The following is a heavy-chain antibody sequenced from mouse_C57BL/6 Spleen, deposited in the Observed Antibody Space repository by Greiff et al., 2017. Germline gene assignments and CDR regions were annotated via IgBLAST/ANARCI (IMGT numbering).Heavy chain of an antibody. CDR3: TRGLNTGWFAY. Sequence: EVQVVESGEGLVKPGGSLKLSCAASGFTFSSYAMSWVRQTPEKRLEWVAYISSGGDYIYYADTVKGRFTISRDNARNTLYLQMSSLKSEDTAMYYCTRGLNTGWFAYWGQGTLVTVSA. V-gene: IGHV5-9-1*02. J-gene: IGHJ3*01. CDR2: ISSGGDYI. CDR1: GFTFSSYA.